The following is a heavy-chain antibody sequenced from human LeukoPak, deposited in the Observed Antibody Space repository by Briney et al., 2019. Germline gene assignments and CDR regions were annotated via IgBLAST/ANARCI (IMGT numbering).Heavy chain of an antibody. CDR2: ISADNGNT. CDR1: GYIFSNFG. Sequence: ASVKVSCSASGYIFSNFGVSWVRQAPGQGLEWMGWISADNGNTNYAQRFQGRVTMTKDISTSTAYMELRSLRSDDTAVYYCARDRGLSYFDYWGQGTLVTVSS. D-gene: IGHD5-24*01. V-gene: IGHV1-18*01. J-gene: IGHJ4*02. CDR3: ARDRGLSYFDY.